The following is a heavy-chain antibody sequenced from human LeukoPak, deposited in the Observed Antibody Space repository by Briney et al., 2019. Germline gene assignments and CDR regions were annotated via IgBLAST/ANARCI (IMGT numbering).Heavy chain of an antibody. Sequence: SETLSLTCTVSGGSISSGDYYWSWIRQPPGKGLEWIGYIYYSGSTYYNPSLESRVTISVDTSKNQFSLKLSSVTAADTAVYYCARVVVPAAMKIYFDYWGQGTLVTVSS. CDR3: ARVVVPAAMKIYFDY. D-gene: IGHD2-2*01. CDR1: GGSISSGDYY. J-gene: IGHJ4*02. V-gene: IGHV4-30-4*01. CDR2: IYYSGST.